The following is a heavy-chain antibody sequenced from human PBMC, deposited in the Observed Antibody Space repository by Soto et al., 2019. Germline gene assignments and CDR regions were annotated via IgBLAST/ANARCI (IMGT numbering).Heavy chain of an antibody. V-gene: IGHV4-30-4*01. Sequence: SATLSLTCTVSGGSISSGDYYWSWIRQPPGKGLGWIGYIYYSGSTYYNPSLKSRVTISVDTSKNQFSLKLSSVTAADTAVYYCAREPARPYYDFWSGYLDCYGMDVWGQGTTVTVSS. D-gene: IGHD3-3*01. CDR1: GGSISSGDYY. J-gene: IGHJ6*02. CDR3: AREPARPYYDFWSGYLDCYGMDV. CDR2: IYYSGST.